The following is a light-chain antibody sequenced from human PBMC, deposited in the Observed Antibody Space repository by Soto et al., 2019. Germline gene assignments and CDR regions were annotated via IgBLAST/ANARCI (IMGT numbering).Light chain of an antibody. CDR3: QQYGSTPYT. Sequence: EIVLTQSPGTLSLSPGERAALSCRASQSVTSNFLAWYQQKPGQAPRLLIYSASVRATGIPDRFSGGGSGPDFTLTISRLEPEDFAVFYCQQYGSTPYTFGQGTKLEIK. V-gene: IGKV3-20*01. J-gene: IGKJ2*01. CDR2: SAS. CDR1: QSVTSNF.